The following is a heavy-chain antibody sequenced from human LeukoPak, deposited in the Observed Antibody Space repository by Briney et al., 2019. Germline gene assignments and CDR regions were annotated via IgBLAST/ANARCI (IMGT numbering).Heavy chain of an antibody. CDR3: AREGGGPVAGIGWFGP. V-gene: IGHV1-2*02. CDR2: VDPISGAS. D-gene: IGHD6-19*01. J-gene: IGHJ5*02. Sequence: ASVKVSCKASGYTFAGFYIHWVRQAPGQGLEWVGWVDPISGASNYAQKFQGRVTMTRDTPITTAYVELNSLKSDDTAVYYCAREGGGPVAGIGWFGPWGQGTLVTVTS. CDR1: GYTFAGFY.